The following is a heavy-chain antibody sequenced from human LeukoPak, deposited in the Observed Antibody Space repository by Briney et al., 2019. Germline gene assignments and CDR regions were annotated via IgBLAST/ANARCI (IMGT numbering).Heavy chain of an antibody. CDR2: INHNSGGT. D-gene: IGHD3-22*01. J-gene: IGHJ4*02. V-gene: IGHV1-2*02. CDR1: GYTFTGYS. Sequence: ASVKVSCKASGYTFTGYSIHWVRQAPGQGLEWMGWINHNSGGTNYAQKFQGRVTMTRDTSISTAYMELRRLRSDGRAVYYCARAPPTIVVVITTGDFDSWGQGTLITVSS. CDR3: ARAPPTIVVVITTGDFDS.